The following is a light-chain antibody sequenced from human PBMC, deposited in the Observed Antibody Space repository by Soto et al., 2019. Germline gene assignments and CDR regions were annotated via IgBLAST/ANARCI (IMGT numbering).Light chain of an antibody. CDR1: QSIDMW. CDR3: QQYSNYEWT. CDR2: KAS. Sequence: DIQLTQSPSTLSASVGDRVTITCRASQSIDMWLAWYQQKPGKAPSLRIYKASSLERGVPSRFSGSGSGTDFTLTITSLQPNDFATYYCQQYSNYEWTFGQGTKVEIK. J-gene: IGKJ1*01. V-gene: IGKV1-5*03.